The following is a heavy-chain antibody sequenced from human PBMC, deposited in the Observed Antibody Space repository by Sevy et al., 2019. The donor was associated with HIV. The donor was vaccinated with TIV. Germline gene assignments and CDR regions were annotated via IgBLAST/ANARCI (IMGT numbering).Heavy chain of an antibody. D-gene: IGHD6-13*01. Sequence: SETLSLTCTVSGGSISSGGYYWSWIRQHPGKGLEWIGYIYYSGSTYYNPSLKSRVTISVDTSKNQFSLKRSSVTAAETAVYYCARAYSSSWYLKTLYYFDYWGQGTLVTVSS. CDR2: IYYSGST. CDR3: ARAYSSSWYLKTLYYFDY. V-gene: IGHV4-31*03. CDR1: GGSISSGGYY. J-gene: IGHJ4*02.